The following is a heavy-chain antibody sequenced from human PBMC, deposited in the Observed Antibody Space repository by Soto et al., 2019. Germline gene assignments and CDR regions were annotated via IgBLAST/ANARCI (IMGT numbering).Heavy chain of an antibody. CDR3: AKARAAGTWSYYGMDV. Sequence: EVQLLESGGGLVQPGGSLRLSCAASGFTFSSYAMSWVRQAPGKGLEWVSAIGGSGGSTYYADSVKGRFTISRDNSKNTLYLQMNSLRAEDTAVYYCAKARAAGTWSYYGMDVWGQGTTVTVSS. V-gene: IGHV3-23*01. CDR2: IGGSGGST. J-gene: IGHJ6*02. D-gene: IGHD6-13*01. CDR1: GFTFSSYA.